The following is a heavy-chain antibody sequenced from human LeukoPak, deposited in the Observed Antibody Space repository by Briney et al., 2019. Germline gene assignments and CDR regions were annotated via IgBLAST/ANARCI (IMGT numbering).Heavy chain of an antibody. Sequence: ASVKVSCKASGYTFTGYYMHWVRQAPGQGLEWMGWINPNSGGINYAQKFQGRVTMTRDTSISTAYMELSRLRSDDTAVYYCARARGATWAEYYYYGMDVWGQGTTVTVSS. CDR1: GYTFTGYY. V-gene: IGHV1-2*02. D-gene: IGHD5-12*01. J-gene: IGHJ6*02. CDR2: INPNSGGI. CDR3: ARARGATWAEYYYYGMDV.